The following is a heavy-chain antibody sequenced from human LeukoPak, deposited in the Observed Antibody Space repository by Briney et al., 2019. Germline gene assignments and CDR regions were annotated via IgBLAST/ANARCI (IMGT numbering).Heavy chain of an antibody. CDR2: IYYSGST. J-gene: IGHJ3*02. V-gene: IGHV4-39*01. CDR1: GGSISSSSYY. Sequence: PSETLSLTCTVSGGSISSSSYYWGWIRQPPGKVLEWIVSIYYSGSTYYNPSLKSRVTISVDTSNNQFSLKLTSVTAADTAVYYCARAREDAFDIWGQGTMVTVSS. CDR3: ARAREDAFDI.